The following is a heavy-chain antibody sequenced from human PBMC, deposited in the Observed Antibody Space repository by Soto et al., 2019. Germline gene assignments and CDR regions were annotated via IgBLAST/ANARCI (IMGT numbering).Heavy chain of an antibody. CDR2: IGAHSGQT. CDR1: GYNFTRFG. V-gene: IGHV1-18*01. Sequence: QFQLVQSGAEVKKPGASVKVSCKASGYNFTRFGISWVRQAPGQGLEWMGWIGAHSGQTRYAPKFQGRLSMTTDASMSTAYIDLRSLRSDDTALYYCGREGQRLAQEDYYQFNGMDVWGQGTTVIVSS. CDR3: GREGQRLAQEDYYQFNGMDV. D-gene: IGHD3-9*01. J-gene: IGHJ6*02.